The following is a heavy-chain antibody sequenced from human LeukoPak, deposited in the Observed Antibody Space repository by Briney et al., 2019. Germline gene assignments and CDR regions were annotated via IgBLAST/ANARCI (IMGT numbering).Heavy chain of an antibody. CDR2: ISYDRSNK. D-gene: IGHD6-19*01. CDR3: AKLPTVAATIAGSGY. V-gene: IGHV3-30*18. CDR1: GFTFSSYD. Sequence: PGGSLRLSCAASGFTFSSYDMHWVRQAPGKGLEWVAVISYDRSNKYYADSLKGRFTISRDNPKNTLYLQMNSLRTEDTAVYYCAKLPTVAATIAGSGYWGQGTLVTVSS. J-gene: IGHJ4*02.